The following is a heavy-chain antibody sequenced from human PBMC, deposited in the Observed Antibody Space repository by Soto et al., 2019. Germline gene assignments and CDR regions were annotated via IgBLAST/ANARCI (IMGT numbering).Heavy chain of an antibody. CDR1: GYTFTSYY. CDR2: INPSGGST. D-gene: IGHD3-10*01. V-gene: IGHV1-46*03. CDR3: ARVHYPYGLDV. J-gene: IGHJ6*02. Sequence: QVQLVQSGAEVKKPGASVKVSCKASGYTFTSYYMHWVRQAPGQGLEWMGIINPSGGSTSYAQKFQGRVTMTSDTSTSTVYMALSSLTSEDTAVYYCARVHYPYGLDVWGQGTTVTVSS.